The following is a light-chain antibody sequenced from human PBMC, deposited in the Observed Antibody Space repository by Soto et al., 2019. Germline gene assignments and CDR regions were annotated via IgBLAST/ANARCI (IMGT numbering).Light chain of an antibody. J-gene: IGKJ2*01. CDR1: QSLDTW. V-gene: IGKV1-5*03. CDR3: QQYSRYPYA. Sequence: DIQVTQSPATLSAYVGDRVTITCRASQSLDTWLAWYQQKQGKAPKLLVYEASTSQNGVPSRISGSGSGTEFTLTISSLQPDDVATYYCQQYSRYPYAFGQGTKLEIK. CDR2: EAS.